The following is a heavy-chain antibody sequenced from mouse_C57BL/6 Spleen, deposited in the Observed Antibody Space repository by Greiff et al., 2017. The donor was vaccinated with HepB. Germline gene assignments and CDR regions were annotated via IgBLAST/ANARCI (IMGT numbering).Heavy chain of an antibody. CDR3: ARQGLGPWFAY. CDR1: GFTFSSYG. CDR2: ISSGGSYT. Sequence: VRLKESGGDLVKPGGSLKLSCAASGFTFSSYGMSWVRQTPDKRLEWVATISSGGSYTYYPDSVKGRFTISRDNAKNTLYLQMSSLKSEDTAMYYCARQGLGPWFAYWGQGTLVTVSA. V-gene: IGHV5-6*01. D-gene: IGHD4-1*01. J-gene: IGHJ3*01.